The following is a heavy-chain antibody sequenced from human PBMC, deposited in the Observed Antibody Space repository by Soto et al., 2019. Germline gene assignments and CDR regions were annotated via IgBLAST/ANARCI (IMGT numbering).Heavy chain of an antibody. V-gene: IGHV2-5*02. CDR2: IYWDDDT. CDR1: GFSLSADGVG. D-gene: IGHD2-2*01. J-gene: IGHJ3*01. Sequence: ITLKESGPTLVKPTQTLTLTCSFSGFSLSADGVGVGWIRQPPGKALEWLALIYWDDDTRYRPSLKSRLTITKDSSKNQVVLTMTNMDPVDTATYYCAYAYGGTSWPNDAFDVWGQGTVVTVSS. CDR3: AYAYGGTSWPNDAFDV.